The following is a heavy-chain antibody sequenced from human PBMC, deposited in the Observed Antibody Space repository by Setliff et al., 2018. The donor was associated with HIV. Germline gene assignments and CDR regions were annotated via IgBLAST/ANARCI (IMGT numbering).Heavy chain of an antibody. Sequence: SETLSLTCTVSSGSIDRFFWSWIRQPPGKGLEWIGNVYFSGDATYNPSLESRATISISTSRNQFSLKLKSVTAADTAIYYCARDIAAAYFDYWGPGTLVTVSS. D-gene: IGHD6-13*01. V-gene: IGHV4-59*01. CDR1: SGSIDRFF. CDR2: VYFSGDA. CDR3: ARDIAAAYFDY. J-gene: IGHJ4*02.